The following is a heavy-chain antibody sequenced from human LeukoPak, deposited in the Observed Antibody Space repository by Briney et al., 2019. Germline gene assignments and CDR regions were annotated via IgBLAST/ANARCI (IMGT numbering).Heavy chain of an antibody. V-gene: IGHV3-23*01. CDR2: TSGSGGST. CDR1: GFTFSSYA. CDR3: AKGERYSGSYFTTPHHTYFDY. D-gene: IGHD1-26*01. J-gene: IGHJ4*02. Sequence: PRGSLRLSCAASGFTFSSYAMSWVRQAPGKGLEWVSATSGSGGSTYYADSVKGRFTISRDNSKNTLYLQMNSLRAEDTAVYYCAKGERYSGSYFTTPHHTYFDYWGQGTLVTVSS.